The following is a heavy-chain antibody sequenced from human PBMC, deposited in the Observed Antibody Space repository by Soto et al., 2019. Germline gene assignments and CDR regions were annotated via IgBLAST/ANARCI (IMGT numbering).Heavy chain of an antibody. J-gene: IGHJ4*02. Sequence: EVQVLDSGGGLVQPGGSLRLSCAASGFTFNNYAMNWVRQAPGKGLEWVATISGTGGSTYYADSVKGRFTISRDNSKNTLYLQMNSLRVEDMAVYYCAKDRLGGNFDYWGQGTQVTVSS. CDR1: GFTFNNYA. CDR2: ISGTGGST. V-gene: IGHV3-23*01. CDR3: AKDRLGGNFDY.